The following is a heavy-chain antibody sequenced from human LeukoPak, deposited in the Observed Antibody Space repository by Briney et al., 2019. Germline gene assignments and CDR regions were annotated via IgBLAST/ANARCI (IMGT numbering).Heavy chain of an antibody. CDR3: ARSRGPNTFGGVHDY. CDR2: ISGSGGST. Sequence: PGGSLRLSCAASGFTFSTYAMSWVRQAPGKGLERVSGISGSGGSTYYADSVKGRFTISRDNSKNTLYLQMNSLRAEDTAVYYCARSRGPNTFGGVHDYWGQGTLVTVSS. CDR1: GFTFSTYA. V-gene: IGHV3-23*01. J-gene: IGHJ4*02. D-gene: IGHD3-16*01.